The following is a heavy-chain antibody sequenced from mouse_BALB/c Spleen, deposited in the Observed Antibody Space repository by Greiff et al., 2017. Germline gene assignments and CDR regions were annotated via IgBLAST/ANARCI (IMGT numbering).Heavy chain of an antibody. D-gene: IGHD3-1*01. CDR3: TRRATAN. J-gene: IGHJ3*01. Sequence: QVQLQQSGAELVRPGASVTLSCKASGYTFTDYEMHWVKQTPVHGLEWIGAIDPETGGTAYNQKFKGKATLTADKSSSTAYMELRSLTSEDSAVYYCTRRATANWGQGTLVTVSA. V-gene: IGHV1-15*01. CDR2: IDPETGGT. CDR1: GYTFTDYE.